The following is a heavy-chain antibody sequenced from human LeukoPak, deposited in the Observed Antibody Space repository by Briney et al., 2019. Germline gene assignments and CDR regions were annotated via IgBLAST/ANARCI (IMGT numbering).Heavy chain of an antibody. CDR2: INWNGDST. V-gene: IGHV3-20*04. J-gene: IGHJ4*02. D-gene: IGHD4-23*01. Sequence: GGSLRLSCRGSGFKFDDYGVTWVRQAPGKGLEWVSDINWNGDSTGYAHSVRGRFTISRDNSKNSVYLQMNSLRAEDTAVYYCASLASAEVVTPPDYWGQGTLVTVSS. CDR1: GFKFDDYG. CDR3: ASLASAEVVTPPDY.